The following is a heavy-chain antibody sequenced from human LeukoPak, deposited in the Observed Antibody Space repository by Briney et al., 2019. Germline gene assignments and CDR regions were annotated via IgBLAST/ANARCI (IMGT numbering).Heavy chain of an antibody. CDR3: ARGPNFWSGYYYFDY. V-gene: IGHV4-59*01. CDR1: GGSISSYY. Sequence: SETLSLTCTVSGGSISSYYWSWIRQPPGKGLEWIGYIYYTGSTNYNPSLKSRVTISVDTSKNQFSLKLSSVTAADTAVYYCARGPNFWSGYYYFDYWGQGTLVTVSS. CDR2: IYYTGST. D-gene: IGHD3-3*01. J-gene: IGHJ4*02.